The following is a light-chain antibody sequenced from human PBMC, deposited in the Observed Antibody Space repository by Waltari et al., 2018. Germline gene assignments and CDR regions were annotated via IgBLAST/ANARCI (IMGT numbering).Light chain of an antibody. CDR1: QAISGY. Sequence: DIEMTQSPSSLSASVGDRVTITCRASQAISGYLNWYPQKPGRAPKLLIYAASSLQSGVPSRFSDSGYGTDFTLTISSLQPEDFAIYSCQQSSSSPHTFGGGTKVEMK. J-gene: IGKJ4*01. V-gene: IGKV1-39*01. CDR3: QQSSSSPHT. CDR2: AAS.